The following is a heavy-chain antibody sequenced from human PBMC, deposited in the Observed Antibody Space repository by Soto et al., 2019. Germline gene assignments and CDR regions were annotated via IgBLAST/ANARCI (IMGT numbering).Heavy chain of an antibody. J-gene: IGHJ4*02. CDR3: ARGGSDFDY. V-gene: IGHV3-11*06. D-gene: IGHD3-10*01. CDR1: GFIFSGYH. CDR2: IGTSDSYT. Sequence: QVQLVESGGGLVKPGGSLRLSCAASGFIFSGYHMSWIRQAPGKGLEWVSHIGTSDSYTNYADSVRGRFTISRDNAKTSLYLQMNSLRADDTAVYYCARGGSDFDYWGQGTLVTVSS.